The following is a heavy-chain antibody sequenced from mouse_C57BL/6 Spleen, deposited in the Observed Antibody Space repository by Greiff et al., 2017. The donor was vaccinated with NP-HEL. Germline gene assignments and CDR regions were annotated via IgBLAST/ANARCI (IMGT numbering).Heavy chain of an antibody. D-gene: IGHD1-1*01. V-gene: IGHV1-64*01. CDR2: IHPNSGST. J-gene: IGHJ2*01. CDR1: GYTFTSYW. Sequence: VQLQQPGAELVKPGASVKLSCKASGYTFTSYWMHWVKQRPGQGLEWIGMIHPNSGSTNYNEKFKSKATLTVDKSSSTAYMQLSSLTSEDSAVYYCATITTVVATRDYLGQGTTLTVSS. CDR3: ATITTVVATRDY.